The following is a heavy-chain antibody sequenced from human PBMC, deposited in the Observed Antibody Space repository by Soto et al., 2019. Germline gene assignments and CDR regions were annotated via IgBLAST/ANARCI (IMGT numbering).Heavy chain of an antibody. CDR3: ARETEDYDSSVYYRLYYYYYGMDV. D-gene: IGHD3-22*01. CDR1: GFTFSSYG. Sequence: QVQLVESGGGVVQPGRSLRLSCAASGFTFSSYGMHWVRQAPGKGLEWVAVIWYDGSNKYYADSVKGRFTISRDNSKNTMYLQMNSLRAEDTAVYYCARETEDYDSSVYYRLYYYYYGMDVWGQGTTVTVSS. V-gene: IGHV3-33*01. CDR2: IWYDGSNK. J-gene: IGHJ6*02.